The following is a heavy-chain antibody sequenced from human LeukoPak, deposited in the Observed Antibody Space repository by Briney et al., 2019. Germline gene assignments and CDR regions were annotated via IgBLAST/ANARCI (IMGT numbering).Heavy chain of an antibody. Sequence: GASVKVSCKASGYTFTGYYMHWVRQAPGQGLEWMGRINPSGGSTSYAQKFQGRVTMTRDTSTNTVYMELSSLRSEDTAVYFCARATLSDYYFNYWGQGTLVTVSS. V-gene: IGHV1-46*01. CDR3: ARATLSDYYFNY. CDR1: GYTFTGYY. J-gene: IGHJ4*02. CDR2: INPSGGST.